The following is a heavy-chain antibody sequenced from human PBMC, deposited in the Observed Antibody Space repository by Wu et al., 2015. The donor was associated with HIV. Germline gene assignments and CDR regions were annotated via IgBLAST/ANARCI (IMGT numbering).Heavy chain of an antibody. CDR3: ARVQFDPRYYTYFDL. D-gene: IGHD2-21*01. Sequence: LVQSGPEAKRPGASVKVSCKASYILTSYPIGWVRQAPGQRLEWMGWMNPSNGHIQPAQKFQDRINMSTNNSAHTAYMELRSLTSDDAAIYFCARVQFDPRYYTYFDLWGQGTLVTVSS. V-gene: IGHV1-18*01. CDR1: YILTSYP. J-gene: IGHJ5*01. CDR2: MNPSNGHI.